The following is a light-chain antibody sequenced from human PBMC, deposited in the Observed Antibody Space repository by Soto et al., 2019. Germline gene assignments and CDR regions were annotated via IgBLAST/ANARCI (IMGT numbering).Light chain of an antibody. CDR1: QGIRND. Sequence: AIQMTQSPSSLSASVGDRVTITCRASQGIRNDLGWYQQKPGKAPKLLIYAASSLQSGVPSRFSGSGSGTDFTLTISSLQTEDFATYYCLQDYNYTYTFGQGTKLEIK. CDR3: LQDYNYTYT. CDR2: AAS. J-gene: IGKJ2*01. V-gene: IGKV1-6*01.